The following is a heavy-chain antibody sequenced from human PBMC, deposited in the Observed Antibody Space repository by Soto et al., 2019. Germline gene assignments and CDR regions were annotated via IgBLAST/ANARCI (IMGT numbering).Heavy chain of an antibody. CDR3: AKVFVFTIRQGFDY. D-gene: IGHD3-3*01. CDR2: ITGSGDST. V-gene: IGHV3-23*01. J-gene: IGHJ4*02. CDR1: GFTFSSYA. Sequence: EVQLLESGGGLVQPGGSLRLSCAASGFTFSSYAMSWVRQAPGKGLAWVSAITGSGDSTYYADSVKGRFTVSRDNSKNTLYLQMNSLRAEDTAVYYCAKVFVFTIRQGFDYWSLGTLVTVSS.